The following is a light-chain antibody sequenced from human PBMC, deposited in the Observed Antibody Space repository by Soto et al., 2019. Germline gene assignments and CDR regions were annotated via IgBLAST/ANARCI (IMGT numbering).Light chain of an antibody. CDR1: QSVTSH. CDR2: GSS. CDR3: QQYNNWRRT. Sequence: EIVMTQSPAPLSVSPGERATLSCILSQSVTSHLACYHVKPAEAPRLLFYGSSTRATAIPARFSGSGSGTEFTLTISNLQSEDFAGYYCQQYNNWRRTFGQGTRLEIK. V-gene: IGKV3-15*01. J-gene: IGKJ5*01.